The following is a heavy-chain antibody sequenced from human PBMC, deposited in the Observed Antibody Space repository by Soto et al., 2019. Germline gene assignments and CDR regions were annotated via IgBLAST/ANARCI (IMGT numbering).Heavy chain of an antibody. V-gene: IGHV3-33*01. D-gene: IGHD5-12*01. CDR2: IWYDGTKK. Sequence: QVQVVESGGGVVQPGRSLRLSCAASGFNFSSFGMHWVRQAPGKGLEWVAVIWYDGTKKYYGDSVKGRFTISRDNSKNTLYLQMHSLRAEDTAMYYCARDGVDRQGRRVHEYNFDDWGAGALVTVAS. CDR3: ARDGVDRQGRRVHEYNFDD. J-gene: IGHJ4*02. CDR1: GFNFSSFG.